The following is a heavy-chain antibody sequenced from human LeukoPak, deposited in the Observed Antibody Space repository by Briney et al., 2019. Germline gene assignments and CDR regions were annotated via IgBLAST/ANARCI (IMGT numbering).Heavy chain of an antibody. CDR2: IYYSGST. D-gene: IGHD6-6*01. CDR1: GGSISSHY. CDR3: ARDIAARPSKIPKYYYYMDV. Sequence: SETLSLTCTVSGGSISSHYWSWIRQPPGKGLEWMGYIYYSGSTNYNPSLKSRVTISVDTSKNQFSLKLSSVTAADTAVYYCARDIAARPSKIPKYYYYMDVWGKGTTVTVSS. J-gene: IGHJ6*03. V-gene: IGHV4-59*11.